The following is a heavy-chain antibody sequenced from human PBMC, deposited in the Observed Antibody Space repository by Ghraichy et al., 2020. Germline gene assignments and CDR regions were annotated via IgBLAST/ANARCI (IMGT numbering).Heavy chain of an antibody. CDR3: ARVLTGWIQLWSPAAYFDY. D-gene: IGHD5-18*01. J-gene: IGHJ4*02. Sequence: SETLSLTCTVSGGSISSSSYYWGWIRQPPGKGLEWIGSIYYSGSTYYNPSLKSRVTISVDTSKNQFSLKLSSVTAADTAVYYCARVLTGWIQLWSPAAYFDYWGQGTLVTVSS. CDR1: GGSISSSSYY. V-gene: IGHV4-39*01. CDR2: IYYSGST.